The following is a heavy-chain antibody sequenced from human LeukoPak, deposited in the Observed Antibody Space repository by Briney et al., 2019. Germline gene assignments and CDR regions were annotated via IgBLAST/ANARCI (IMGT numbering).Heavy chain of an antibody. J-gene: IGHJ4*02. CDR2: IYYSGST. Sequence: PSETLSLTCTVSGGSMSSYYWSWIRQPPGKGLEWIGYIYYSGSTNYNPSLKSRVTISVDTSKNQFSLKLSSVTAADTAVYYCAGMRITTPTVRTLDYWGQGTLVTVSS. V-gene: IGHV4-59*01. CDR3: AGMRITTPTVRTLDY. D-gene: IGHD1-14*01. CDR1: GGSMSSYY.